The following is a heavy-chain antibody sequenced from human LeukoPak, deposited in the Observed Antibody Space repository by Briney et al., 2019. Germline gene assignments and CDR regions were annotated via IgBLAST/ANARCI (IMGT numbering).Heavy chain of an antibody. CDR1: GFTFWNYA. V-gene: IGHV3-30*04. CDR2: ISYDGSDK. J-gene: IGHJ4*02. CDR3: ATNRGVRQQLAPFDY. D-gene: IGHD6-13*01. Sequence: GGSLRLSCAASGFTFWNYAMHWVRQAPGKRLEWVAFISYDGSDKYYADSVKGRCTISRDNSKNTLYLQMNSLRAEDTAVYYCATNRGVRQQLAPFDYWGQGTLVTVSS.